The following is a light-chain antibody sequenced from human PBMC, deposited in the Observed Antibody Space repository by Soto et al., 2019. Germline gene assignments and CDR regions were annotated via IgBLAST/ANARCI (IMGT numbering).Light chain of an antibody. Sequence: IQLTHSPSSLSASVGDRVTITWRASQGISRYLAWYQQKPGKAPKLLIYAASTLQSGVPSRFSGSGAGTDVTLTTSSLQHEDCATNYCQQLNSYPLTAGGGTKVAIK. CDR1: QGISRY. CDR3: QQLNSYPLT. CDR2: AAS. V-gene: IGKV1-9*01. J-gene: IGKJ4*01.